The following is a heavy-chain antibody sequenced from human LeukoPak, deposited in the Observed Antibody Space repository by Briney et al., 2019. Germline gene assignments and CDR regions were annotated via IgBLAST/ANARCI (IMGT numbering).Heavy chain of an antibody. V-gene: IGHV1-18*01. CDR1: GYTFTSYG. J-gene: IGHJ4*02. CDR2: ISAYNGNT. CDR3: AGGDSPATIFGVVIPPGFDY. D-gene: IGHD3-3*01. Sequence: ASVKVSCKASGYTFTSYGISWVRQAPGQGLEWMGWISAYNGNTNYAQKLQGRVTMTTDTSTSTAYMELRSLRSDDTAVYYCAGGDSPATIFGVVIPPGFDYWGQGTLVTVSS.